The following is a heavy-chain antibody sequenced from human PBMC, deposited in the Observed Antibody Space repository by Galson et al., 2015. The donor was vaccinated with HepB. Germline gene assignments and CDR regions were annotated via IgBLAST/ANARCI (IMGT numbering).Heavy chain of an antibody. CDR3: AKVYYYDSSGSPWDAFDI. V-gene: IGHV3-30-3*02. Sequence: SLRLSCAASGFTFGDYAMGWVRQAPGKGLEWVAVISYDGSNKYYADSVKGRFTISRDNSKDTLYLQMNSLRAEDTAVYYCAKVYYYDSSGSPWDAFDIWGQGTMLTVSS. J-gene: IGHJ3*02. CDR2: ISYDGSNK. CDR1: GFTFGDYA. D-gene: IGHD3-22*01.